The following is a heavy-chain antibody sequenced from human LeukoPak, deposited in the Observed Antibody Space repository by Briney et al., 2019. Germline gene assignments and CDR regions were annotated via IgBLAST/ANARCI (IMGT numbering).Heavy chain of an antibody. J-gene: IGHJ3*02. V-gene: IGHV4-61*02. D-gene: IGHD3-9*01. Sequence: MSSQTLSLTCTVSGGSISSGSYYWSWIRQPAGKGLEWIGRIYTSGSTNYNPSLKSRVTMSVDTPKNQFSLKLSSVTAADTAVYYCARDNRYYDILTGYQDDAFDIWGQGTMVTVSS. CDR3: ARDNRYYDILTGYQDDAFDI. CDR1: GGSISSGSYY. CDR2: IYTSGST.